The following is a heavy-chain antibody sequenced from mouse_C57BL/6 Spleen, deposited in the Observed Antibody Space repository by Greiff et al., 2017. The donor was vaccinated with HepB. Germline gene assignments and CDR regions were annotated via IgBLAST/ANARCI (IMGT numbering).Heavy chain of an antibody. V-gene: IGHV5-6*01. CDR1: GFTFSSYG. D-gene: IGHD1-1*01. CDR3: ARSTTVRWYFDV. CDR2: ISSGGSYT. J-gene: IGHJ1*01. Sequence: EVQGVESGGDLVKPGGSLKLSCAASGFTFSSYGMSWVRQTPDKRLEWVATISSGGSYTYYPDSVKGRFTISRDNAKNTLYLQMSSLKSEDTAMYYCARSTTVRWYFDVWGPGTTVTVSS.